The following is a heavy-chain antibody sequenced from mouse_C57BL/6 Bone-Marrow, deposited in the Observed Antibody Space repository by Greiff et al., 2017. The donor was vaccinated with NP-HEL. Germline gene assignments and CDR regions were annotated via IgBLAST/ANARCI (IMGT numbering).Heavy chain of an antibody. CDR3: ARLKAQARDYAMDY. V-gene: IGHV1-22*01. CDR2: INPNNGGT. CDR1: GYTFTDYN. D-gene: IGHD3-2*02. J-gene: IGHJ4*01. Sequence: SGPELVKPGASVKMSCKASGYTFTDYNMHWVKQSHGKSLEWIGYINPNNGGTSYNQKFKGKATLTVNKSSSTAYMELRSLTSEDSAVYYCARLKAQARDYAMDYWGQGTSVTVSS.